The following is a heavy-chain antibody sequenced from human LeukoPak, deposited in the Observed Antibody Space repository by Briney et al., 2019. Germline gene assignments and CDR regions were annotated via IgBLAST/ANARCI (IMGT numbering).Heavy chain of an antibody. CDR2: IEKHGSAD. V-gene: IGHV3-7*01. D-gene: IGHD2/OR15-2a*01. Sequence: GGSLRLSCVGSGFSFSPYWMSWVRQAPGKGLEWLANIEKHGSADYYVDSVKGRFTISRDNAKNSLSLQLDSLRVEDTAVYYCARNRASLDYWGQGALVTVSS. J-gene: IGHJ4*02. CDR3: ARNRASLDY. CDR1: GFSFSPYW.